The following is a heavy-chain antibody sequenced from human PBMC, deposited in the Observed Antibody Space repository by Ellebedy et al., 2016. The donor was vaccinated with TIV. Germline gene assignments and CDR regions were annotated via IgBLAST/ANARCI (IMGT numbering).Heavy chain of an antibody. Sequence: GESLKISCAASGFTFSKYSMNWVRQAQGKGLVWVSHINGDGGDTTYADSVKGRFTISKDNAKNTLYLHMNSLRAEDTAVYFCVRGGNDLNYRGTNTFDVWGQGTMVTVSS. D-gene: IGHD1-7*01. CDR1: GFTFSKYS. V-gene: IGHV3-74*01. CDR3: VRGGNDLNYRGTNTFDV. J-gene: IGHJ3*01. CDR2: INGDGGDT.